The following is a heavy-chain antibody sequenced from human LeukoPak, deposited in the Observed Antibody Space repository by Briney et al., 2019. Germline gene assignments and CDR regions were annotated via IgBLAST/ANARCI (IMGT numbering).Heavy chain of an antibody. J-gene: IGHJ6*04. CDR3: ARGLGSGSSYYSYYYGLDV. CDR1: GFTFSTYS. D-gene: IGHD3-10*01. Sequence: GGSLRLSCAASGFTFSTYSMNWVRQAPGKGLEWVSSISTSSTYIYYADSVKGRFTISRDNAKNSLYLQMNSLRVEDTAVYYCARGLGSGSSYYSYYYGLDVRGKGTTVTVSS. V-gene: IGHV3-21*01. CDR2: ISTSSTYI.